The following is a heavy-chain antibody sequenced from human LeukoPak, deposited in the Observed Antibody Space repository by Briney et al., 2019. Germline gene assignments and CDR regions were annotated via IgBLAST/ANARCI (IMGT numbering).Heavy chain of an antibody. CDR2: IWYDGSNK. CDR1: GFTFSSYG. J-gene: IGHJ5*02. D-gene: IGHD1-7*01. CDR3: ARAFTETGTNWFDP. V-gene: IGHV3-33*01. Sequence: PGGSLRLSCAASGFTFSSYGIHWVRQAPGKGLGWGAVIWYDGSNKYYADSVKGRFTISRDNSKNTLYLQMNSLRAEDTAVYYCARAFTETGTNWFDPWGQGTLVTVSS.